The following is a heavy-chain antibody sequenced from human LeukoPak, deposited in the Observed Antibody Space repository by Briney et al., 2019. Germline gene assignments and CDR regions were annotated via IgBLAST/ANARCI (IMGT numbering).Heavy chain of an antibody. Sequence: SETLSLTCTVSGGSISNYYWSWIRQPPGKGLEWIGYIYYSGSTNYNPSLKSRVTISVDTSKNQFSLKLSSVTAADTAVYYCARVVSVGEQWLVSGFDYWGQGTLVTVSS. D-gene: IGHD6-19*01. V-gene: IGHV4-59*01. J-gene: IGHJ4*02. CDR3: ARVVSVGEQWLVSGFDY. CDR2: IYYSGST. CDR1: GGSISNYY.